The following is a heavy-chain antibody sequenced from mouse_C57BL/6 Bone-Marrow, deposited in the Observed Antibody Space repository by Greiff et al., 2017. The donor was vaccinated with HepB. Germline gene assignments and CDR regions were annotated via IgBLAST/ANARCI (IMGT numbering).Heavy chain of an antibody. CDR1: GFNIKDDY. CDR3: TKSWDAGFAY. V-gene: IGHV14-4*01. J-gene: IGHJ3*01. Sequence: VQLQQSGAELVRPGASVKLSCTASGFNIKDDYMHWVKQRPEQGLEWIGWIDPENGDTEYASKFQGKATITADTSSNTAYLHLSSLTSEDTAVYYCTKSWDAGFAYWGQGTLVTVSA. CDR2: IDPENGDT. D-gene: IGHD4-1*01.